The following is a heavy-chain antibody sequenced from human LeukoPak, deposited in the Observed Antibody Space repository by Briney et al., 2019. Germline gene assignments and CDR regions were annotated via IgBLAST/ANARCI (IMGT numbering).Heavy chain of an antibody. V-gene: IGHV4-39*01. D-gene: IGHD5-12*01. CDR2: IYYSGST. CDR3: ARRVVGGVYSGYDYWDY. J-gene: IGHJ4*02. Sequence: NASETLSLTCTVSGGSISSSSYYWGWIRQPPGKGLEWIGSIYYSGSTYYNPSLKSRVTISVDTSKNQFSLKLSSVTAADTAVYYCARRVVGGVYSGYDYWDYWGQGTLVTVSS. CDR1: GGSISSSSYY.